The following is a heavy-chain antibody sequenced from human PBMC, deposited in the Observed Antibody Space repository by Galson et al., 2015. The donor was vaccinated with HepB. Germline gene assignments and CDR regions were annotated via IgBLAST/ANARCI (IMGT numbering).Heavy chain of an antibody. CDR3: ARGSSGVFGVVITHDAFDI. CDR2: IYYSGST. Sequence: TLSLTCAVSGGSISSSHWWSWVRQPPGKGLEWIGEIYYSGSTNYNPSLKSRVSISVDKSKNQLSLKLSSVTAADTAVYYCARGSSGVFGVVITHDAFDIWGQGTMVTVSS. J-gene: IGHJ3*02. CDR1: GGSISSSHW. D-gene: IGHD3-3*01. V-gene: IGHV4-4*02.